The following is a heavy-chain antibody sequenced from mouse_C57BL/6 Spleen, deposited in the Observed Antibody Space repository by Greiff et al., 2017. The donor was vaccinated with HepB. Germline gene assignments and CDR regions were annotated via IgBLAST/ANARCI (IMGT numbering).Heavy chain of an antibody. CDR1: GYSITSGYY. J-gene: IGHJ2*01. V-gene: IGHV3-6*01. Sequence: EVQRVESGPGLVKPSQSLSLTCSVTGYSITSGYYWNWIRQFPGNKLEWMGYISYDGSNNYNPSLKNRISITRDTSKNQFFLKLNSVTTEDTATYYCAFYYGYDYYYFDYWGQGTTLTVSS. CDR3: AFYYGYDYYYFDY. CDR2: ISYDGSN. D-gene: IGHD2-2*01.